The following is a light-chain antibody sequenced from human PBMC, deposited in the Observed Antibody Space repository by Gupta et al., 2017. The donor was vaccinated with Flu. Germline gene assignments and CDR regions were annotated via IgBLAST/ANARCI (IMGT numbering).Light chain of an antibody. CDR1: SSNIGSNY. J-gene: IGLJ1*01. Sequence: QSVLTQPPSASGTPGQRVTISCSGSSSNIGSNYVYWYQQLQGTAPKLLIYRNNQRPSGVPDRFSGSKSGTSASLAISGLRSVDEADYYCAAWDDSLSGPLYVFGTGTKVTVL. CDR2: RNN. CDR3: AAWDDSLSGPLYV. V-gene: IGLV1-47*01.